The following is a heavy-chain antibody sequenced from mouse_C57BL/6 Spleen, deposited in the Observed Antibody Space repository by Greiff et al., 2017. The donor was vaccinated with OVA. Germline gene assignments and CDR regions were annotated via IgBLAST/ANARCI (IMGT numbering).Heavy chain of an antibody. V-gene: IGHV5-16*01. J-gene: IGHJ2*01. CDR1: GFTFSDYY. CDR3: ARDRIGPFDY. Sequence: EVQRVESEGGLVQPGSSMKLSCTASGFTFSDYYMAWVRQVPEKGLEWVANINYDGSSTYYLDSLKSRFIISRDNAKNILYLQMSSLKSEDTATYYCARDRIGPFDYWGQGTTLTVSS. CDR2: INYDGSST.